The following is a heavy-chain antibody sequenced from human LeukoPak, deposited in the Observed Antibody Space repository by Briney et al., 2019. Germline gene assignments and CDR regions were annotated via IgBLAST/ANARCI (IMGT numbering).Heavy chain of an antibody. CDR1: GGSISTYY. CDR3: AREASDTAMATYYFDY. V-gene: IGHV4-4*07. CDR2: IYIGRRT. J-gene: IGHJ4*02. Sequence: SETLSLTCTGSGGSISTYYWSWSRQPAWKGLEWIGRIYIGRRTNYNPSLQSRVTMSVDTSRNQLSLKLRPVTAADTAVYYCAREASDTAMATYYFDYWGQGTLVTVSS. D-gene: IGHD5-18*01.